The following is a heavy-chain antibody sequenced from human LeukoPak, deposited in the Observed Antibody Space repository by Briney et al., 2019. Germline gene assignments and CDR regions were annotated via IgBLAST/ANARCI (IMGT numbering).Heavy chain of an antibody. V-gene: IGHV4-59*08. Sequence: PSETLSLTCTVSGGSISSYYWSWIRQPPGKGLEWIGYIYYSGSTNYNPSLKSRVTISVDTSKNQFSLKLSSVTAADTAVYYCARHLQWGPGASDIWGQGTKVTVSS. J-gene: IGHJ3*02. D-gene: IGHD7-27*01. CDR1: GGSISSYY. CDR2: IYYSGST. CDR3: ARHLQWGPGASDI.